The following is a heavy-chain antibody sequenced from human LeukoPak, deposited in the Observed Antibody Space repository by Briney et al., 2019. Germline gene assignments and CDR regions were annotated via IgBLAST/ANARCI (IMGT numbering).Heavy chain of an antibody. D-gene: IGHD2-2*01. J-gene: IGHJ4*02. Sequence: PGGSLRLSCAASGFTFSSYAMSWVRQAPGKGLEWVSGIIGGGGSTYYADSVKGRFIISGDNSRNTLFLQMNSLRAEDTAVYYCAHGAMYQLDYWGQGTLVTVSS. CDR3: AHGAMYQLDY. V-gene: IGHV3-23*01. CDR1: GFTFSSYA. CDR2: IIGGGGST.